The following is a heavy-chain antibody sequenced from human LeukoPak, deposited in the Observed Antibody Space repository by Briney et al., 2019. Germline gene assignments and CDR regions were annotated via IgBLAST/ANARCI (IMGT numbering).Heavy chain of an antibody. D-gene: IGHD3-22*01. CDR3: ARADYDSSGYYLYHYYYYMDV. CDR2: INPSGGST. J-gene: IGHJ6*03. V-gene: IGHV1-46*01. Sequence: EASVKVSCKASGYTFTSYYMHWVRQAPGQGLEWMGIINPSGGSTSYAQKFQGRVTMTRDTSTSTVYMELSSLRSEDTAVYYCARADYDSSGYYLYHYYYYMDVWGKGTTVTVSS. CDR1: GYTFTSYY.